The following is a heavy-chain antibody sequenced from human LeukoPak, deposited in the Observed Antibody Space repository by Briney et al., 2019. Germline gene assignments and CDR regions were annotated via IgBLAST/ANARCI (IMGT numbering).Heavy chain of an antibody. D-gene: IGHD2-15*01. CDR3: ARDRGMDHFDY. CDR1: GGSIKSNNW. V-gene: IGHV4-4*02. J-gene: IGHJ4*02. Sequence: SGTLSLTCAVSGGSIKSNNWWSWVRQPPGKGLEWIGEIYHSGSTNYSPSLKSRVTISVDTSKNQFSLKLSSVTAADTAVYYCARDRGMDHFDYWGQGTLVTVSS. CDR2: IYHSGST.